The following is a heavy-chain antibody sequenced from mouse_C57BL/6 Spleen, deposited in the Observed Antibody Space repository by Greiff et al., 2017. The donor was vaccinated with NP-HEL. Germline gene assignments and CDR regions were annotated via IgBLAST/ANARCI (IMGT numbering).Heavy chain of an antibody. J-gene: IGHJ1*03. D-gene: IGHD2-3*01. Sequence: VQLQQPGAELVKPGASVKLSCKASGYTFTSYWMQWVKQRPGQGLEWIGEIDPSDSYTNYNQKFKGKATLTVDTSSSTAYMQLSSLTSEDSAVYYCARRGGYYRYWYFDVWGTGTTVTVSS. CDR3: ARRGGYYRYWYFDV. V-gene: IGHV1-50*01. CDR1: GYTFTSYW. CDR2: IDPSDSYT.